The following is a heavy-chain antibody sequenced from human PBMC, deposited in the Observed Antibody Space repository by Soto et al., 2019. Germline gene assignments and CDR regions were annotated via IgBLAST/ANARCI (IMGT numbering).Heavy chain of an antibody. V-gene: IGHV4-59*01. Sequence: PSETLSLTCXVSGGSISSYYWSWIRQPPGKGLEWIGYIYYSGSTNYNPSLKSRVTISVDTSKNQFSLKLSSVTAADTAVYYCAREGDYPAFDIWGQGTMVTVSS. CDR2: IYYSGST. D-gene: IGHD4-17*01. CDR3: AREGDYPAFDI. J-gene: IGHJ3*02. CDR1: GGSISSYY.